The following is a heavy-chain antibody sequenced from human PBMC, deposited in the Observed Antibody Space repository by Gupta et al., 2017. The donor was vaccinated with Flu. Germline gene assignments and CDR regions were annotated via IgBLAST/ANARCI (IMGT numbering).Heavy chain of an antibody. D-gene: IGHD3-22*01. CDR2: INPSGGST. Sequence: QVQLVQSGAEVKKPGASVKVSCKAAGYTFTNYYMHWVRQHPGQGLEWMGIINPSGGSTSYAQKFQGRVTMTRDTSTSTVYMELRSLRSEDTAVYYCARDTLGYYDSSGYYGYFDYWGQGTLVTGSS. V-gene: IGHV1-46*01. CDR3: ARDTLGYYDSSGYYGYFDY. CDR1: GYTFTNYY. J-gene: IGHJ4*02.